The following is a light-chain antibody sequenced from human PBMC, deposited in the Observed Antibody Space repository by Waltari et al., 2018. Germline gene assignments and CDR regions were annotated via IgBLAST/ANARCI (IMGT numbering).Light chain of an antibody. V-gene: IGLV2-14*01. CDR2: QVS. Sequence: QSALTQPASVPGSPGKSIPLSCTGTRSDVGGYAYVSWYQHHPGKAPKLMIYQVSHRPSGISIRFSGSKSGNTASLTISGLQAEDEADYYCTSYTSDSSYVFGTGTKVSVL. J-gene: IGLJ1*01. CDR1: RSDVGGYAY. CDR3: TSYTSDSSYV.